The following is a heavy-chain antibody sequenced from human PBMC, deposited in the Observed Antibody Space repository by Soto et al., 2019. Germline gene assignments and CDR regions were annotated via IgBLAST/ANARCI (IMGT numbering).Heavy chain of an antibody. V-gene: IGHV4-31*03. D-gene: IGHD3-10*01. CDR2: IYYSGST. J-gene: IGHJ6*02. CDR3: ARGIGSPPRGSGNYYYGMDV. Sequence: QVQLQESGPGLVKPSQTLSLTCTVSGGSISSGGYYWSWIRQHPGKGLEWIGYIYYSGSTYYNPPLKSRVTISVDTSKNRFPLKLSSVTAADTAVYYCARGIGSPPRGSGNYYYGMDVWGQGTTVTVSS. CDR1: GGSISSGGYY.